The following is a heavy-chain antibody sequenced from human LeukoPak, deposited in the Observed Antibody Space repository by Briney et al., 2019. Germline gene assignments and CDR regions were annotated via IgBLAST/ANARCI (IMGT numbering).Heavy chain of an antibody. CDR3: ARGDRRGVYYDSSGYPINRPAEYFQH. CDR2: IYYSGST. CDR1: GGSISSSSYY. Sequence: PSETLSLTCTVSGGSISSSSYYWGWIRQPPGKGLEWIGSIYYSGSTYYNPSLSSRVTISVDTSKNQFSLKLSSVTAADTAVYYCARGDRRGVYYDSSGYPINRPAEYFQHWGQGTLVTVSS. D-gene: IGHD3-22*01. V-gene: IGHV4-39*01. J-gene: IGHJ1*01.